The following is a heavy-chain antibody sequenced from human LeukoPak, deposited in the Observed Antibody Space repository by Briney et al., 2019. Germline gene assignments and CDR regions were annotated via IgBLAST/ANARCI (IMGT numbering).Heavy chain of an antibody. V-gene: IGHV4-4*07. D-gene: IGHD3-22*01. J-gene: IGHJ3*02. CDR1: GGSVSSYC. Sequence: PSETLSLTCTVSGGSVSSYCWTWIRQPAGKGLEWIGRIYFTGATNYNPSLKSRVTLSLDTSKNQFSLKLSSVTAADTAVYYCVRGDYYDISGFGLNTWGQGTMVTASS. CDR2: IYFTGAT. CDR3: VRGDYYDISGFGLNT.